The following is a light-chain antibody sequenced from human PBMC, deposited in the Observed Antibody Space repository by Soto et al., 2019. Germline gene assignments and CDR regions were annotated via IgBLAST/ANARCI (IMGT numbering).Light chain of an antibody. Sequence: QSALTQPASVSGSPGQSITISCTGTSSDVGGYNYVSWYQQHPGKAPKIMIYDVSNRPSGVSNRFSGSTSGNTAALHISGLQAEDEADYYCSSYTSSSTLYVFGTGTKLTVL. V-gene: IGLV2-14*01. CDR2: DVS. CDR1: SSDVGGYNY. J-gene: IGLJ1*01. CDR3: SSYTSSSTLYV.